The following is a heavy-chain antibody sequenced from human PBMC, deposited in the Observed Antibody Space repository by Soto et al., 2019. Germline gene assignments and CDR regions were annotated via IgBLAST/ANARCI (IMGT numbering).Heavy chain of an antibody. J-gene: IGHJ4*02. Sequence: GSLRLSCAASGFTFRNYVMHWVRQAPGKGLEWVASISFDGVNKNYADYVEGRFTISRDNSKNTLYLQMNSLRAEDTAVYYCAKHYDSSGYWPNYWGQGTLVTVSS. CDR3: AKHYDSSGYWPNY. CDR1: GFTFRNYV. CDR2: ISFDGVNK. D-gene: IGHD3-22*01. V-gene: IGHV3-30*18.